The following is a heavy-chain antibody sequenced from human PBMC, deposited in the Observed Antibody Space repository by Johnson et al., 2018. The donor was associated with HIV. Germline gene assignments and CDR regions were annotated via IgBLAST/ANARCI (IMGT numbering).Heavy chain of an antibody. Sequence: QVQLVESGGGVVQPGRSLRLSCAASGFTFSSYAMHWVRQAPGKGLEWVAVISYDGSNKYYADSVKGRFTISRDNSKNTLYLQMNSLRAEDTAVYYCAKEQSVVFIGIGAFDIWGQGTMVTVSS. CDR3: AKEQSVVFIGIGAFDI. D-gene: IGHD3-22*01. CDR2: ISYDGSNK. J-gene: IGHJ3*02. V-gene: IGHV3-30-3*01. CDR1: GFTFSSYA.